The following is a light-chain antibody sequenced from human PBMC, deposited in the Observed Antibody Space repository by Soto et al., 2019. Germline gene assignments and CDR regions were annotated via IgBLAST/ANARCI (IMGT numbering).Light chain of an antibody. CDR3: KSYAGSNTDV. J-gene: IGLJ1*01. CDR1: KSDIGVYDF. Sequence: QSALTQPPSASGSPGQSVTISCTGTKSDIGVYDFVSWYQHHPGKAPRLIIYEVVQRPSGVPDRFSGSKSGNTASLTVSGLQAEDEADYFCKSYAGSNTDVFGSGTKLTVL. CDR2: EVV. V-gene: IGLV2-8*01.